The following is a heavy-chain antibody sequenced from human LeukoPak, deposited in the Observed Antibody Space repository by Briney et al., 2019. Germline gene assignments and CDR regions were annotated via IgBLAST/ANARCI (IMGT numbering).Heavy chain of an antibody. Sequence: PGGSLRLSCAASGFTFSNYGMHWVRQAPGKGLEWVAVISFDGSKKFYADSVKGRFTISRDNSKNTLYLEMNSLRADDTAVYYCAKDRGGVNPNNWFDPWGQGTLVTVSS. V-gene: IGHV3-30*18. D-gene: IGHD2-8*02. J-gene: IGHJ5*02. CDR3: AKDRGGVNPNNWFDP. CDR2: ISFDGSKK. CDR1: GFTFSNYG.